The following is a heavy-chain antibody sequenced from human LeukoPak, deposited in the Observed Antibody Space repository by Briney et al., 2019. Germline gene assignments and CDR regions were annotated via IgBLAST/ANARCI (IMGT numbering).Heavy chain of an antibody. Sequence: SETLSLTCAVSGYSISSGYFWGWIRQPPGKGLEWIGSIHHSGRTYYNPSLKSRVTISVDTSKNQFSLKLNSVTAADTAVYYCAGAVMYWGQGILVTVSS. CDR2: IHHSGRT. D-gene: IGHD3-16*01. V-gene: IGHV4-38-2*01. CDR3: AGAVMY. J-gene: IGHJ4*02. CDR1: GYSISSGYF.